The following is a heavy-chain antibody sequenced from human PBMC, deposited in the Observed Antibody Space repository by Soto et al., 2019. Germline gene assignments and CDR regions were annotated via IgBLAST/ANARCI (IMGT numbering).Heavy chain of an antibody. Sequence: EVQLVESGGGLIQPGGSLKLSCAASGFTVGNNYMSWVRQAPGKGLEWVSLIYSTGTTKYADSVKGRFTVSRDNAKNTLYLQMNSLGAEYTAVYYCAKDGRGSGSHYNSFGYWGQGTLVTVSS. CDR2: IYSTGTT. CDR3: AKDGRGSGSHYNSFGY. D-gene: IGHD3-10*01. J-gene: IGHJ4*02. CDR1: GFTVGNNY. V-gene: IGHV3-53*01.